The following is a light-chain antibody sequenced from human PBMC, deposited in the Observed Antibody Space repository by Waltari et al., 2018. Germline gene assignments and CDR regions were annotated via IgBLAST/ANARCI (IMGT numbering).Light chain of an antibody. V-gene: IGLV2-14*03. J-gene: IGLJ2*01. Sequence: QSALTQPASVSGSPGQSITTSCTGTSSYCGTHNYNSWYQPHTGKAPKLMIFDVSIRPSGVSKRFSGSKSRNTASLTISGLQAEDEADYYCSSYISSSTLELFGGGTSLTVL. CDR2: DVS. CDR3: SSYISSSTLEL. CDR1: SSYCGTHNY.